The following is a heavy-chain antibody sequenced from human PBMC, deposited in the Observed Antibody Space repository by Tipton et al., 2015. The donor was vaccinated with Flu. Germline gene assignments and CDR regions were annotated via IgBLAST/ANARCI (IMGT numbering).Heavy chain of an antibody. J-gene: IGHJ3*02. CDR1: GASMSGFY. CDR2: VYISGST. CDR3: ARRLSGDDAFDI. D-gene: IGHD3-10*01. Sequence: TLSLTCTVSGASMSGFYWSWIRQPPGEVPEWIGYVYISGSTFYNPSLKSRVTIPLDTSMNQFSLKLSSVTAADTAIYYCARRLSGDDAFDIWGQGTMVTVSS. V-gene: IGHV4-59*01.